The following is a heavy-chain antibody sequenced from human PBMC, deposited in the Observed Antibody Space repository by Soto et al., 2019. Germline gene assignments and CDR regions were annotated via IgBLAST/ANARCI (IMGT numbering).Heavy chain of an antibody. CDR2: IIPILGIA. CDR3: ARVRRGYCSSTSCPLDI. D-gene: IGHD2-2*01. CDR1: GGTFSSYT. J-gene: IGHJ3*02. Sequence: GASVKVSCKASGGTFSSYTISWVRQAPGQGLEWMGRIIPILGIANYAQKFQGRVTITADKSTSTAYMELSSLRSEDTAVYYCARVRRGYCSSTSCPLDIWGQGTMVTVSS. V-gene: IGHV1-69*02.